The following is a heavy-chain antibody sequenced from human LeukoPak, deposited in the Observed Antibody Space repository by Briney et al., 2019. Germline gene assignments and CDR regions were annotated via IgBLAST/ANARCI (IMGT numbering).Heavy chain of an antibody. CDR1: GGSFSGYY. J-gene: IGHJ6*03. CDR2: INHSGST. D-gene: IGHD2-2*01. Sequence: SETLSLTCAVYGGSFSGYYWSWIRQPPGKGLEWIGEINHSGSTNYNPSLKSRVTISVDTSKNQFSLKLSSVTAADTAVYYCARGRDIVVVPAAIRTYYMDVWGKGTTVTVSS. CDR3: ARGRDIVVVPAAIRTYYMDV. V-gene: IGHV4-34*01.